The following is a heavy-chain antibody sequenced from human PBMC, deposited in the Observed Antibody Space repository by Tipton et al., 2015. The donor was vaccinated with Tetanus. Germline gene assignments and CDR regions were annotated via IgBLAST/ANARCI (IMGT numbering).Heavy chain of an antibody. J-gene: IGHJ6*02. Sequence: QLVQSGAEVKKPGSSVKVSCKASGGTFSSYAISWVRQAPGQGLEWMGGIIPIFGTANYAQKFQGRVTITADKSTSTAYMELSSLRAEDPAVYSFARERPYSSSPQTLMDVCGQGTTVPVSS. D-gene: IGHD6-6*01. CDR3: ARERPYSSSPQTLMDV. V-gene: IGHV1-69*06. CDR1: GGTFSSYA. CDR2: IIPIFGTA.